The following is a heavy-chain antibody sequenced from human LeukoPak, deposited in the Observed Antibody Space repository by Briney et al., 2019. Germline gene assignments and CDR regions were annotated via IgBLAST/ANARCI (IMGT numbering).Heavy chain of an antibody. V-gene: IGHV3-53*01. CDR3: ARAPSGFTYGPGDH. D-gene: IGHD5-18*01. CDR2: IYSGGST. J-gene: IGHJ4*02. CDR1: GFTVSSNY. Sequence: GGSLRLSCAASGFTVSSNYMSWVRQAPGKGLEWVSVIYSGGSTYYADSVKGRFTISGDNSKNTLYLQMNSLRAEDTAVYYCARAPSGFTYGPGDHWGQGTLVTVSS.